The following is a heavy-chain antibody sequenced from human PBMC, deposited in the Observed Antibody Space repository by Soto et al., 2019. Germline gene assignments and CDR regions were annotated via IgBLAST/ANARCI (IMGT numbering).Heavy chain of an antibody. J-gene: IGHJ5*02. Sequence: ASVKVSCKTSGYTFSNYGITWVRQAPGQPLEWLGWISLYSDGTNYAQKFQGRVSMTTDTSTTTAFMELRSLRSDDTAVYYCARVVPGAEAWFGPWGQGTLVTVSS. V-gene: IGHV1-18*01. CDR1: GYTFSNYG. CDR3: ARVVPGAEAWFGP. CDR2: ISLYSDGT. D-gene: IGHD2-2*01.